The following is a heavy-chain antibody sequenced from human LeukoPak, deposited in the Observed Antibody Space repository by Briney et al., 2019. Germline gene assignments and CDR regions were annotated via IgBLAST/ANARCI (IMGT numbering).Heavy chain of an antibody. D-gene: IGHD6-13*01. CDR2: IWYDGSNK. J-gene: IGHJ4*02. V-gene: IGHV3-33*06. CDR3: AKDLIAAAEDRSFRGDY. Sequence: AGGSLRLSCAASGFTFSSYGMHWVRQAPGKGLEWVAVIWYDGSNKYYADSVKGRFTISRDNSKNTLYLQMNSLRAEDTAVYYCAKDLIAAAEDRSFRGDYWGQGTLVTVSS. CDR1: GFTFSSYG.